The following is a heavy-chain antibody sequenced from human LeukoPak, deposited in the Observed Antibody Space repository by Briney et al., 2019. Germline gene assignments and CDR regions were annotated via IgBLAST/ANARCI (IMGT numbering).Heavy chain of an antibody. CDR1: GYTFTSYG. CDR3: ARGSSGSPWVSWFDP. J-gene: IGHJ5*02. D-gene: IGHD1-26*01. CDR2: ISAYNGNT. V-gene: IGHV1-18*01. Sequence: ASVKVSCKASGYTFTSYGISWVRQAPGQGLEWMGWISAYNGNTNYAQKLQGRVTMTTDTSTSTAYMELRSLRSDDTAVYYCARGSSGSPWVSWFDPWGQGTPVTVSS.